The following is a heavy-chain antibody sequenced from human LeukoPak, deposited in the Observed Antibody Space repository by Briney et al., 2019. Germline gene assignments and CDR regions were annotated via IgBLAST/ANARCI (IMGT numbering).Heavy chain of an antibody. CDR3: ARVEDYDILTGFDY. V-gene: IGHV3-7*01. J-gene: IGHJ4*02. Sequence: GGSLRLSCAASGFTFSRYWMSWVRQAPGKGLEWVANIKQDGREKYYVDSVKGRFTISRDNAKKSLYLQMNSLGAEDTAVYYCARVEDYDILTGFDYWGQGTLVTVSS. D-gene: IGHD3-9*01. CDR2: IKQDGREK. CDR1: GFTFSRYW.